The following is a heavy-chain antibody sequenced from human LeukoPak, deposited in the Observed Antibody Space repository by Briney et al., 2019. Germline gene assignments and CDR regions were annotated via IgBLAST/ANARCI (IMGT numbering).Heavy chain of an antibody. CDR3: ARDCRRSGWYGESEYYYMDV. D-gene: IGHD6-19*01. V-gene: IGHV4-59*01. Sequence: SETLSLTCTVSGGSISSYYWSWIRQPPGKGLEWIGYIYYSGSTNYNPSLKSRVTISVDTSKNQFSLKLSSVTAADTAVDYCARDCRRSGWYGESEYYYMDVWGKGTTVTVSS. J-gene: IGHJ6*03. CDR2: IYYSGST. CDR1: GGSISSYY.